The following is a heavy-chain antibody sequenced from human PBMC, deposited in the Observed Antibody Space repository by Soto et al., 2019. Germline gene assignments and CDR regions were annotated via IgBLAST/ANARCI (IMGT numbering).Heavy chain of an antibody. J-gene: IGHJ3*02. D-gene: IGHD3-22*01. CDR3: ARQRITMIVVVIVGAFDI. Sequence: QVQLVQSGAEVKKPGSSVKVSCKASGGTFSSDAISWVRQAPGQGLEWMGGIIPIFGTANYAQKFQGRVTITADESTSTAYMELSSLRSEDTAVYYCARQRITMIVVVIVGAFDIWGQGTMVTVSS. V-gene: IGHV1-69*01. CDR1: GGTFSSDA. CDR2: IIPIFGTA.